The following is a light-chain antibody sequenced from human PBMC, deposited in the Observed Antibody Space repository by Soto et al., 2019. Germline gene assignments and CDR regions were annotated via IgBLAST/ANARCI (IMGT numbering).Light chain of an antibody. CDR2: GAS. V-gene: IGKV3-20*01. CDR3: QQYGSSYPWT. Sequence: EIVLTPSPGTLSLSPGERAALSSSAGQSVSSRYLAWYQRKPGQAPRLLIYGASTRATGIPDRFSGSGSGTDFTLTISRLEPEDFAVYYCQQYGSSYPWTFGQGTKVDI. CDR1: QSVSSRY. J-gene: IGKJ1*01.